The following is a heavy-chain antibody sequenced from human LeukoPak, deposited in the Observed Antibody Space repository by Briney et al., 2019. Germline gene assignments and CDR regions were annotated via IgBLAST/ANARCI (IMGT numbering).Heavy chain of an antibody. D-gene: IGHD3-3*01. V-gene: IGHV4-38-2*01. CDR1: GYSISSGYY. J-gene: IGHJ3*02. CDR2: IYHSGST. CDR3: ACRFLEWLLNAFDI. Sequence: SETLSLXCAVSGYSISSGYYWGWIRQPPGMGLEWIGSIYHSGSTYYNPSLKSRVTISVDTSKNQFSLKLSSVTAADTAVYYCACRFLEWLLNAFDIWGQGTMVTVSS.